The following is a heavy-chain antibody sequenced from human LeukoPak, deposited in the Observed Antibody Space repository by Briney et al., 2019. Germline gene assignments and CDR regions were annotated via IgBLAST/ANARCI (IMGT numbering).Heavy chain of an antibody. CDR3: ARQGYCSSTSCYPDFWSGYYFDWFDP. CDR1: GYSFTSYW. Sequence: GESLKISCKGSGYSFTSYWIGWVRQMPGKGLEWMGIIYPGDSDTRYSPSFQGQVTISADKSISTAYLQWSSLKASDTAMYYYARQGYCSSTSCYPDFWSGYYFDWFDPWGQGTLVTVSS. J-gene: IGHJ5*02. V-gene: IGHV5-51*01. D-gene: IGHD2-2*01. CDR2: IYPGDSDT.